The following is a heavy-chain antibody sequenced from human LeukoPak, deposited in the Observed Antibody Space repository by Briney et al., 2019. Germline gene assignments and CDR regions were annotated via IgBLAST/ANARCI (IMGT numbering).Heavy chain of an antibody. CDR2: IYYSGST. D-gene: IGHD5-24*01. CDR3: ARGAVEMATDFDY. Sequence: PSETLSLTCAVYGGSFSGYYWSWTRQPPGKGLEWIGYIYYSGSTNYNPSLKSRVTISVDTSKNQFSLKLSSVTAADTAVYYCARGAVEMATDFDYWGQGTLVTVSS. J-gene: IGHJ4*02. V-gene: IGHV4-59*01. CDR1: GGSFSGYY.